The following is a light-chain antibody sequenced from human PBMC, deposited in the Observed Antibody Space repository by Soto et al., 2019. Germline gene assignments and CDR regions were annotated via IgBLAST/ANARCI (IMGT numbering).Light chain of an antibody. CDR1: QSVGRNF. Sequence: ENVLTQSPGTLSLSPGERATLSCRASQSVGRNFLAWFQQKPGQAPRLLIYDASTRATGIPERFSGSGSGTDFTLTISRLEPADFAVYYCQPSATSPLTFRGGTKVDI. CDR2: DAS. V-gene: IGKV3-20*01. CDR3: QPSATSPLT. J-gene: IGKJ4*01.